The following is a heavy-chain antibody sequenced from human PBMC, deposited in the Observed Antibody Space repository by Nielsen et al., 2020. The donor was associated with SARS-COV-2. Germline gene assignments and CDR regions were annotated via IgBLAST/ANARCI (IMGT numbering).Heavy chain of an antibody. V-gene: IGHV1-46*01. J-gene: IGHJ4*02. D-gene: IGHD3-3*01. Sequence: ASVKVSCKASGYTFTSYYMHWVRQAPGQGLEWMGIINPSGGSTSYAQKFQGRVTMTRDTSTSTVYMELSSLRSEDTAVYDCARAGERITIFGVVTPQYYFDYWGQGTLVTVSS. CDR1: GYTFTSYY. CDR3: ARAGERITIFGVVTPQYYFDY. CDR2: INPSGGST.